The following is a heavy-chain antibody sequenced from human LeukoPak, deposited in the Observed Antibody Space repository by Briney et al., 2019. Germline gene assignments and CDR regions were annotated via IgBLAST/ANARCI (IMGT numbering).Heavy chain of an antibody. CDR2: IYYSGST. CDR3: ARDYGGNYPGAFDI. V-gene: IGHV4-30-4*08. D-gene: IGHD4-23*01. J-gene: IGHJ3*02. CDR1: GGSISSGDYY. Sequence: SETLSLTCTVSGGSISSGDYYWSWTRQPPGKGLEWIGYIYYSGSTYYNPSLKSRVTISVDTSKNQFSLKLSSVTAADTAVYYCARDYGGNYPGAFDIWGQGTMVTVSS.